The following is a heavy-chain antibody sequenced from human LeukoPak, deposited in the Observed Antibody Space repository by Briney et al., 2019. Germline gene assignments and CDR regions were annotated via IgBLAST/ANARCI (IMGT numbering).Heavy chain of an antibody. Sequence: ASVKVSCKTSGYSFSNYGISWVRQAPGQGLEWMGWISAYNGNTNYAQKLQGRVTMTTDTSTSTAYMELRSLRSDDTAVYYCARDPPVGEFDPWGQGTLVTVSS. CDR2: ISAYNGNT. J-gene: IGHJ5*02. V-gene: IGHV1-18*01. CDR3: ARDPPVGEFDP. CDR1: GYSFSNYG. D-gene: IGHD1-26*01.